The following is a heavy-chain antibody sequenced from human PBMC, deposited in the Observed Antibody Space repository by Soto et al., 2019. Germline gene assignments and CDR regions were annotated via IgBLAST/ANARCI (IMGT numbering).Heavy chain of an antibody. J-gene: IGHJ5*02. Sequence: SETLSLTCTFSGCSVSSGSYYWSWIRQPPGKGLEWIGYIYYSGSTNYSPSLKSRVTISVDTSKNQFSLKLSSVTAADTAVYYCARDRYYNWFDPWGQGTLVTVSS. D-gene: IGHD1-1*01. CDR1: GCSVSSGSYY. CDR3: ARDRYYNWFDP. CDR2: IYYSGST. V-gene: IGHV4-61*01.